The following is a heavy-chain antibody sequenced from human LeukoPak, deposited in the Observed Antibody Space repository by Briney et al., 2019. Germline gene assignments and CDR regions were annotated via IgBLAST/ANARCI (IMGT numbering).Heavy chain of an antibody. D-gene: IGHD6-6*01. CDR1: GFTFSHYW. V-gene: IGHV3-7*01. J-gene: IGHJ4*02. CDR2: IKQDGSEK. Sequence: PGGSLRLSCAASGFTFSHYWMSWVRQAPGKGLEWVANIKQDGSEKYYVDSVKGRFTISIDTAKNSLYLQMNSLRAEDTAVYYCARGEYSSIKPQPDYWGQGTLVTVSS. CDR3: ARGEYSSIKPQPDY.